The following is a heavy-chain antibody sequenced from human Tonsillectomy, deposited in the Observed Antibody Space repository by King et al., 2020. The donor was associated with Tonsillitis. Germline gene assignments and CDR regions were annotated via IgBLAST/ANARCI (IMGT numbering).Heavy chain of an antibody. CDR2: IVVGSGNT. CDR1: GFTFTSSA. D-gene: IGHD1-1*01. J-gene: IGHJ2*01. Sequence: QLVQSGPEVKKPGTSVKVSCKASGFTFTSSAIQWVRQARGQRLEWIGWIVVGSGNTNYAQKFQERVTITRDMSTSTAYMELSSLRSEDTAVYYCAADSPGGTTIWYFDLWGRGTLVTVSS. V-gene: IGHV1-58*02. CDR3: AADSPGGTTIWYFDL.